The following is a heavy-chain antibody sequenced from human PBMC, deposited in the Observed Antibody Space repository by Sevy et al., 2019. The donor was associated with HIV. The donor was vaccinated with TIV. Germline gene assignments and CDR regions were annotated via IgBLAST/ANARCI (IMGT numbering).Heavy chain of an antibody. D-gene: IGHD3-22*01. CDR1: GYTFTSYG. Sequence: SSVKVSCKASGYTFTSYGISWVRQAPGQGLEWMGWISAYNGNTNYAQKLQGRVPMTTDTSTSKAYMELRSLRSDDTAVYYCASDRKYYDSSGYGRAFDIWGQVTMVTGSS. J-gene: IGHJ3*02. V-gene: IGHV1-18*01. CDR3: ASDRKYYDSSGYGRAFDI. CDR2: ISAYNGNT.